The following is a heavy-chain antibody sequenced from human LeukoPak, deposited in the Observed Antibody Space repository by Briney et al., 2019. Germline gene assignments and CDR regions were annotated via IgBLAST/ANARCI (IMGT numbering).Heavy chain of an antibody. CDR1: GGSFSGYY. J-gene: IGHJ5*02. CDR3: ARGAPRPRKQQVNWFDP. D-gene: IGHD6-13*01. CDR2: INHSGST. Sequence: PSETLSLTCAVYGGSFSGYYWSWIRQPPGKGLEWIGEINHSGSTDYNPSLKSRVTISVDTSKNQFSLKLSSVTAADTAVYYCARGAPRPRKQQVNWFDPWGQGTLVTVS. V-gene: IGHV4-34*01.